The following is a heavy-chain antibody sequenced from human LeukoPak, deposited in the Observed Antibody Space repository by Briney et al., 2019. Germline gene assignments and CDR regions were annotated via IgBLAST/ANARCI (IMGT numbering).Heavy chain of an antibody. D-gene: IGHD3-22*01. J-gene: IGHJ4*02. CDR2: IYYSGST. CDR1: GGSISSYY. CDR3: ASQRSSGQFDY. Sequence: SETLSLTCTVSGGSISSYYWSWIRQPPGKGLEWIGYIYYSGSTNYNPSLKSRVTISVDTSKNQFSLKLSSVTAADTAVYYCASQRSSGQFDYWGQGTLVTVSS. V-gene: IGHV4-59*12.